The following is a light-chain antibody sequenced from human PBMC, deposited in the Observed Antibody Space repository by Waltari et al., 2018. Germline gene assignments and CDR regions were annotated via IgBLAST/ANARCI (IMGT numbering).Light chain of an antibody. J-gene: IGLJ3*02. V-gene: IGLV3-25*03. CDR1: ALPNQY. CDR2: KDT. Sequence: SYELTQPPSISVSPGQTARITCSGDALPNQYAYWYQQKPGQAPLLIIYKDTARPSGIPERFSGSSSGTTVTLTISGVQAEDEADYYCQSAESSGGLEVFGRGTKLTVL. CDR3: QSAESSGGLEV.